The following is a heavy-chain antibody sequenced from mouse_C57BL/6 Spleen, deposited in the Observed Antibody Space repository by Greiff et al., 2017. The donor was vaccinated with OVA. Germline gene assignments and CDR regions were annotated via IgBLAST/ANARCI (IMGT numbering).Heavy chain of an antibody. CDR1: GYAFSSYW. CDR3: ARADYYGSSYDYFDY. Sequence: QVHVKQSGAELVKPGASVKISCKASGYAFSSYWMNWVKQRPGKGLEWIGQIYPGDGDTNYNGKFKGKATLTADKSSSTAYMQLSSLTSEDSAVYFCARADYYGSSYDYFDYWGQGTTLTVSS. J-gene: IGHJ2*01. D-gene: IGHD1-1*01. CDR2: IYPGDGDT. V-gene: IGHV1-80*01.